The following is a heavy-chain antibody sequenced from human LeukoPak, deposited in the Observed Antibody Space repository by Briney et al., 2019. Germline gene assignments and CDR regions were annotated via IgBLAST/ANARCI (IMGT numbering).Heavy chain of an antibody. V-gene: IGHV3-23*01. Sequence: GGSLRLSCAASGFTFSSYGMSWVRQAPGKGLEWVSAISGSGGSTYYADSVKGRFTISRDNSKNTLYLQMNSLRAEDTAVYYCAKAVSGYGSSGYYTYYFDYWGQGTLVTVSS. J-gene: IGHJ4*02. CDR2: ISGSGGST. CDR1: GFTFSSYG. CDR3: AKAVSGYGSSGYYTYYFDY. D-gene: IGHD3-22*01.